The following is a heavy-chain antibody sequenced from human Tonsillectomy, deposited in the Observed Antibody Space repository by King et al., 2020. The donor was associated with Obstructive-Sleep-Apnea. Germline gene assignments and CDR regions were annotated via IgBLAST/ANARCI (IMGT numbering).Heavy chain of an antibody. CDR1: GFTFSSYA. V-gene: IGHV3-30*04. J-gene: IGHJ4*02. CDR3: ARDHGFGGSPETYFDY. Sequence: VQLVESGGGVVQPGRSLRLSCAASGFTFSSYAMHWVRQAPGKGLEWVAVISYDGSNKYYADSVKGRFTISRDNSKNTLYLQMNSLRAEDTAVYYCARDHGFGGSPETYFDYWGQGTLVTVSS. D-gene: IGHD3-16*01. CDR2: ISYDGSNK.